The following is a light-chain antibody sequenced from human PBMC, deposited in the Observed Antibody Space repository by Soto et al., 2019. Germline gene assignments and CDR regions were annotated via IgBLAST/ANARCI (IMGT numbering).Light chain of an antibody. Sequence: QSVLTQPPSVSGSPGQSVTISCSGTSSDVGSYNRVSWYQQAPGTAPKVMIYEVSNRPSGVPDRFSGSKSGNTASLTISGPQQKDEVYYYCYSSTSSTIYVSGTGTKVTAL. CDR3: YSSTSSTIYV. CDR1: SSDVGSYNR. J-gene: IGLJ1*01. CDR2: EVS. V-gene: IGLV2-18*02.